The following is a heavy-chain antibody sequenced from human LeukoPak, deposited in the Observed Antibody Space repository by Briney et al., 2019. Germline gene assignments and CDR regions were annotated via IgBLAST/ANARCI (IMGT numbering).Heavy chain of an antibody. CDR1: GGTFISYA. V-gene: IGHV1-18*01. CDR3: VRDRAGPFDY. Sequence: ASVKVSCKASGGTFISYAISWVRQAPGQGLEWMGWISVYNGNTNYAQKFQGRVTLTTDTSTSTAYMEVRSLRSDDTAVYYCVRDRAGPFDYWGQGTLVTVSS. D-gene: IGHD6-25*01. CDR2: ISVYNGNT. J-gene: IGHJ4*02.